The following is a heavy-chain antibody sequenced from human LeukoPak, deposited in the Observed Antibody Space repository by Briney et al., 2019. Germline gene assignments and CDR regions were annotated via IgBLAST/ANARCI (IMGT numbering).Heavy chain of an antibody. V-gene: IGHV4-59*01. CDR2: IYYSGST. J-gene: IGHJ1*01. D-gene: IGHD6-19*01. Sequence: PSETLSLTCTVSGGSISSYYWSWIRQPPGKGLEWIGYIYYSGSTNYNPSLKSRVTISVDTSKNQFSLKPSSVTAADTAVYYCARDLGSPEYFQHWGQGTLVTVSS. CDR1: GGSISSYY. CDR3: ARDLGSPEYFQH.